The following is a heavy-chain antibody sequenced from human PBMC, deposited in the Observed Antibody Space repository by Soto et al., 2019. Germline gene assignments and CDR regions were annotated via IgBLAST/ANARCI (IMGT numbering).Heavy chain of an antibody. CDR2: IRGKANNYAT. V-gene: IGHV3-73*01. CDR3: TIPIPDCSAGSCYA. D-gene: IGHD2-15*01. Sequence: GGSLRLSCAASGFTFSGSGVHWVRQASGKGLEWVGRIRGKANNYATAYAASVKGRFTISRDDSKSTTYLQMNSLKTDDTAVYYCTIPIPDCSAGSCYAWGQGTLVTSPQ. J-gene: IGHJ5*02. CDR1: GFTFSGSG.